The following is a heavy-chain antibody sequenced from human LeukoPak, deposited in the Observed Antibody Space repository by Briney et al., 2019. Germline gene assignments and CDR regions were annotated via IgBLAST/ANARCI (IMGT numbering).Heavy chain of an antibody. Sequence: ASVKVSCKASGYTFTGYYMHWVRQAPGQGLEWMGWINPNSGGTNYAQKFQGRVTMTRDTSISTAYMELSRLRSDDTAVYYCAGEYYDFWSGAFDIWGQGTMVTVSS. CDR1: GYTFTGYY. J-gene: IGHJ3*02. CDR3: AGEYYDFWSGAFDI. V-gene: IGHV1-2*02. CDR2: INPNSGGT. D-gene: IGHD3-3*01.